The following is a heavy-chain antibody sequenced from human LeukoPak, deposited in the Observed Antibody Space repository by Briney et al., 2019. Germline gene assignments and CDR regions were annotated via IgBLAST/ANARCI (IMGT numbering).Heavy chain of an antibody. CDR1: GFTFRTSG. V-gene: IGHV3-21*01. D-gene: IGHD3-10*01. CDR2: ITGSSKSI. Sequence: GGSLRLSCAASGFTFRTSGMNWVRQAPGKGLEWVSSITGSSKSIDYADSVKGRFAISRDNAKNSLFLQMDSLRVDDTAVYYCVREGSGSTHYMDVWGKGTTVTVSS. CDR3: VREGSGSTHYMDV. J-gene: IGHJ6*03.